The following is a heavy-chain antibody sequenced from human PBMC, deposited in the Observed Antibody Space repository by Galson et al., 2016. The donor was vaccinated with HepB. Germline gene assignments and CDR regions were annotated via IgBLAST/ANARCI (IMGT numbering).Heavy chain of an antibody. Sequence: SVKVSCKASGGTFSTFNSYAISWVRLAPGQGLEWMGGIVPAFGTTHYAQTFQGRVTFTADGSTSTVYMELSSLRSEDSAVYYCARDNEFGFGKSDYYYYGMDVWGQGTTVTVSS. CDR1: GGTFSTFNSYA. J-gene: IGHJ6*02. D-gene: IGHD3-10*01. CDR3: ARDNEFGFGKSDYYYYGMDV. CDR2: IVPAFGTT. V-gene: IGHV1-69*13.